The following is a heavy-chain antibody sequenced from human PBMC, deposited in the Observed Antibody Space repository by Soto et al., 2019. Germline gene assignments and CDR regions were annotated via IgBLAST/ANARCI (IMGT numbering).Heavy chain of an antibody. CDR2: ISGGGDTT. J-gene: IGHJ4*02. V-gene: IGHV3-23*01. CDR3: AKGRGGSGSLNPRVDF. CDR1: GFTCNNYA. Sequence: EVQLFESGGGLVQPGGSLRLSCAASGFTCNNYAMTWVRQAPGKGLEWVSAISGGGDTTSYADSVKGRFTVSRDGSKNTLYLQMSSLRAEDTAVYYCAKGRGGSGSLNPRVDFWGQGTLVTVSS. D-gene: IGHD3-10*01.